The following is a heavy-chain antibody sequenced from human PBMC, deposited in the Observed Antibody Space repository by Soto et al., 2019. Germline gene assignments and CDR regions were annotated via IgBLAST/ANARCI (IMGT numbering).Heavy chain of an antibody. D-gene: IGHD2-15*01. Sequence: EVQLVESGGGLVQPGGSLRLSCAASAFTFSSYSMNWVRQAPGKGLEWVSYINSGSSTIYYADSVKGRFSISRDNAKNSLYLQMNSLRDEDTAVYYCARDAPRCSGGSCFDFWGQVTLVTVSS. J-gene: IGHJ4*02. CDR3: ARDAPRCSGGSCFDF. V-gene: IGHV3-48*02. CDR2: INSGSSTI. CDR1: AFTFSSYS.